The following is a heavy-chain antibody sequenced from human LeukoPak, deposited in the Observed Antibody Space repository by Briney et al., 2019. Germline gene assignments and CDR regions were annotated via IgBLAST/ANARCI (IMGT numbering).Heavy chain of an antibody. J-gene: IGHJ4*02. CDR1: GFTFSSYG. V-gene: IGHV3-33*01. Sequence: PGGSLRLSCAASGFTFSSYGMHWVRQAPGKGLEWVAVIWYDGSNKYYADSVKGRFTISRDNSKNTLYLQMNSLRAEDTAVYYCARGGKERSSRAPSPTNWGQGTLVTVSS. CDR3: ARGGKERSSRAPSPTN. D-gene: IGHD6-13*01. CDR2: IWYDGSNK.